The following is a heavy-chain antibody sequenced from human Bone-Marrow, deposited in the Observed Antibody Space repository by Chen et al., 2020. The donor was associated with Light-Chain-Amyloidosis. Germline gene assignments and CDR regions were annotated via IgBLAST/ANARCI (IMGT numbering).Heavy chain of an antibody. CDR1: GYTFPNYW. CDR2: IYPDDSDA. D-gene: IGHD5-12*01. J-gene: IGHJ4*02. V-gene: IGHV5-51*01. Sequence: EVQLEQSGPEVKKPGESLKISCKGSGYTFPNYWIGWVRQMPGKGLEWMGVIYPDDSDARYSPSFGGQVTISADKSITTAYLQWRGLKASDTAMYYCAGRRDGYNFDYWGQGTLVTVSS. CDR3: AGRRDGYNFDY.